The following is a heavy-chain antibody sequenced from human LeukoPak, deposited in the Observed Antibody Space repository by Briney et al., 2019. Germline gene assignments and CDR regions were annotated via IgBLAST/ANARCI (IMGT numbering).Heavy chain of an antibody. Sequence: ASVKVSCKASGYTFSSYGIAWVRQAPGQGLEWMGWISAYNGNTNYAQKLQGRVTMTTDTSTSTAYMELRSLRSDDTAVYYCARDRCSSTSCYLLAPLGTSPDAFDIWGLGTMVTVSS. J-gene: IGHJ3*02. V-gene: IGHV1-18*01. CDR2: ISAYNGNT. D-gene: IGHD2-2*01. CDR1: GYTFSSYG. CDR3: ARDRCSSTSCYLLAPLGTSPDAFDI.